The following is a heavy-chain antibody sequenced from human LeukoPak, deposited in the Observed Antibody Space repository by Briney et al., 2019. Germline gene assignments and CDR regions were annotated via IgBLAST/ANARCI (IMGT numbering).Heavy chain of an antibody. D-gene: IGHD1-26*01. V-gene: IGHV3-53*05. Sequence: GGSLRLSCAASGFTVSSNYMSWVRQAPGKGLEWVSVIYSGGSTYYADSVKGRFTISRGNSKNTLFLQMNSLRGEDTAVYYCAKDRIVGRSRYFDHWGQGTLVTVSS. CDR2: IYSGGST. J-gene: IGHJ4*02. CDR1: GFTVSSNY. CDR3: AKDRIVGRSRYFDH.